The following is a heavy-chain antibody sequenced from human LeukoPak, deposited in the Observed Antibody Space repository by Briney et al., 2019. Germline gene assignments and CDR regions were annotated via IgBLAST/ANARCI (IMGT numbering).Heavy chain of an antibody. CDR1: GGTFSSYA. Sequence: SVKVSCKASGGTFSSYAISWVRQAPGQGLEWMGGIIPIFGTANYAQKFQGRVTITTDESTSTAYMELSSLRSEDTAVYYCASANYDILTGSRYYFDYWGQGTLVTVSS. CDR3: ASANYDILTGSRYYFDY. J-gene: IGHJ4*02. V-gene: IGHV1-69*05. D-gene: IGHD3-9*01. CDR2: IIPIFGTA.